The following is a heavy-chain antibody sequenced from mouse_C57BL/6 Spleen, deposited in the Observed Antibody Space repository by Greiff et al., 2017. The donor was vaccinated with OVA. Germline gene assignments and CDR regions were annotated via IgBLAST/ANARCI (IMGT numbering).Heavy chain of an antibody. Sequence: VHLVESGAELVRPGASVKLSCKASGYTFTDYYINWVKQRPGQGLEWIARIYPGSGNTYYNEKFKGKATLTAEKSSSTAYMQLSSLTSEDSAVYFCARRNYGNYEAMDYWGQGTSVTVSS. J-gene: IGHJ4*01. CDR1: GYTFTDYY. CDR2: IYPGSGNT. CDR3: ARRNYGNYEAMDY. D-gene: IGHD2-1*01. V-gene: IGHV1-76*01.